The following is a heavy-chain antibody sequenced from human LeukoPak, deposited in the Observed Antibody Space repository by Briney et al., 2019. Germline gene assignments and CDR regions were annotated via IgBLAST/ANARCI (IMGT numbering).Heavy chain of an antibody. Sequence: GASVKLSFKASGYTVTDYYLHWVRRAPGQGLEWMGWIHPNSGGTNYTQKFPGRVAMTRDTSISTAYMELSSLRSDDPAVYYCARLAAVPGWGQGTLVTVS. CDR1: GYTVTDYY. CDR2: IHPNSGGT. D-gene: IGHD6-19*01. V-gene: IGHV1-2*02. CDR3: ARLAAVPG. J-gene: IGHJ1*01.